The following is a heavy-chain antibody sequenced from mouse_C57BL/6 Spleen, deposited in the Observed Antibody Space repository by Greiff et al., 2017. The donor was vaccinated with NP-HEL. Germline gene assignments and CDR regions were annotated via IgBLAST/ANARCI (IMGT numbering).Heavy chain of an antibody. CDR2: IRNKANNHAT. D-gene: IGHD2-3*01. CDR3: TRNYDGYYYYAMDY. Sequence: EVKLEESGGGLVQPGGSMKLSCAASGFPFSDAWMDWVRQSPEKGLEWVAEIRNKANNHATYYAESVKGRFTISRDDSKSSVYLQMNSLRAEDTGIYYCTRNYDGYYYYAMDYWGQGTSVTVSS. V-gene: IGHV6-6*01. CDR1: GFPFSDAW. J-gene: IGHJ4*01.